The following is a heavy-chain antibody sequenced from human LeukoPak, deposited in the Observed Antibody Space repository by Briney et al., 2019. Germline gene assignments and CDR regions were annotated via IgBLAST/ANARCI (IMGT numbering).Heavy chain of an antibody. V-gene: IGHV3-21*01. CDR2: ISSSNNYI. CDR3: ARRSLNYYFDY. Sequence: NAGGSLRLSCAASGFTFSNYNMNWVRQAPGKGLEWVSSISSSNNYIYYADSVKGRFTISRDNAKNSLYLQMNSLRAEDTAVYYYARRSLNYYFDYWGQGTPVTVSS. J-gene: IGHJ4*02. CDR1: GFTFSNYN.